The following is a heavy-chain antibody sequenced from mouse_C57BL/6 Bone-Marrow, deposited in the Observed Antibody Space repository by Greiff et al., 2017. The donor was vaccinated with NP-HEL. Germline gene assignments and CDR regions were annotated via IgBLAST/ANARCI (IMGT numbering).Heavy chain of an antibody. CDR3: ARGINYDEFAY. CDR2: ISPSGGYT. D-gene: IGHD2-4*01. J-gene: IGHJ3*01. Sequence: VQLQQSGAGLAKPGASVKLSCTASGYTFTSYGMPWVRQRPGQGLEWIGYISPSGGYTKYTQTVKDKATLTADKASSTAYMQLSSLTYEDSAVYFCARGINYDEFAYWGQGTLVTVSA. V-gene: IGHV1-7*01. CDR1: GYTFTSYG.